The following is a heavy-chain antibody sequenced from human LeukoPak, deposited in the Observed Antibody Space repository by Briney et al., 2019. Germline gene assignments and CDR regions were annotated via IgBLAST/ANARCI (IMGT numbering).Heavy chain of an antibody. CDR1: GGSFSGYY. CDR3: ASRTVVPAAIGYNSSWGRFWFDP. CDR2: INHSGST. J-gene: IGHJ5*02. Sequence: SETLSLTCAVYGGSFSGYYWSWIRQPPGQGLEWIGEINHSGSTNYNPSLKSRVTISVDTSKNQFSLKLSSVTAADTAAYYCASRTVVPAAIGYNSSWGRFWFDPWGQGTLVTVSS. D-gene: IGHD2-2*01. V-gene: IGHV4-34*01.